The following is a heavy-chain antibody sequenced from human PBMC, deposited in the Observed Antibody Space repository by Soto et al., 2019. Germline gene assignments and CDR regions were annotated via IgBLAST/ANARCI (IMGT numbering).Heavy chain of an antibody. V-gene: IGHV3-74*01. D-gene: IGHD4-17*01. Sequence: EVQLVESGGGLVQPGGSLRLSCAASGFTFSSYWMHWVRQAPGKGLVWVSRINSDGSSTSYADSVKGRFTISRDNAKNTLYLQMNSLRAEDTAVYYCARAGDLDYGDYSTFDYWGQGTLVTVSS. CDR3: ARAGDLDYGDYSTFDY. CDR2: INSDGSST. CDR1: GFTFSSYW. J-gene: IGHJ4*02.